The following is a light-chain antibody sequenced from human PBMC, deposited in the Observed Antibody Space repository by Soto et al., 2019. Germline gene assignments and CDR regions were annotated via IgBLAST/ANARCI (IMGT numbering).Light chain of an antibody. J-gene: IGKJ1*01. CDR2: GVS. CDR3: QQYGSSPQT. CDR1: QSVGSTF. Sequence: EIVLTQSPGTLSVSPGERATLSCRASQSVGSTFLAWYQQKPGQAPRLLIYGVSKRATGIPDRFSGSGSGTDFILDISRLEPEDCAVYYCQQYGSSPQTFGQGTKVEIK. V-gene: IGKV3-20*01.